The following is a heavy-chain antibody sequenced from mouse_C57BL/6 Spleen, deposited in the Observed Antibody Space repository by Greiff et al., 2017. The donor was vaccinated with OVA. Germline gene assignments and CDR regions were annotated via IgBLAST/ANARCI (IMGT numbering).Heavy chain of an antibody. D-gene: IGHD2-2*01. CDR1: GFSLTSYG. CDR2: IWSGGST. CDR3: ARKEIYYGYDDYAMDY. Sequence: QVQLQQSGPGLVQPSQSLSITCTVSGFSLTSYGVHWVRQSPGKGLEWLGVIWSGGSTDYNAAFISRLSISKDNSKSQVFFKMNSLQADDTAIYYCARKEIYYGYDDYAMDYWGQGTSVTVSS. V-gene: IGHV2-2*01. J-gene: IGHJ4*01.